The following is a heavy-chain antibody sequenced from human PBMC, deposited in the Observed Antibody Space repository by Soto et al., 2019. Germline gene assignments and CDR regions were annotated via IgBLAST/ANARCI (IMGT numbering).Heavy chain of an antibody. CDR2: INHSGGT. Sequence: LSLTCAVHGGSFRGYYWSWIRQPPGKGLEWIGEINHSGGTNYNPSLKSRVSISVDASKNQFSLQLTSVTAADTAVYYCARLWSSNEGSSWGQGTLVTVSS. V-gene: IGHV4-34*01. J-gene: IGHJ4*02. CDR1: GGSFRGYY. CDR3: ARLWSSNEGSS. D-gene: IGHD3-10*01.